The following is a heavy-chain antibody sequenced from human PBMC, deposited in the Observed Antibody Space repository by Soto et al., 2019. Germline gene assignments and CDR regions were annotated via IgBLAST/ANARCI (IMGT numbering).Heavy chain of an antibody. V-gene: IGHV4-39*01. J-gene: IGHJ5*02. CDR1: GGSISSSSYY. CDR2: IYYSGST. CDR3: ARHLRLLWFGERGGWFDP. D-gene: IGHD3-10*01. Sequence: QLQLQESGPGLVKPSETLSLTCTVSGGSISSSSYYWGWIRQPPGKGLEWIGSIYYSGSTYYNPSLKSRVTISVDTSKNQFSLKLSSVTAADTAVYYCARHLRLLWFGERGGWFDPWGQGTLVTVSS.